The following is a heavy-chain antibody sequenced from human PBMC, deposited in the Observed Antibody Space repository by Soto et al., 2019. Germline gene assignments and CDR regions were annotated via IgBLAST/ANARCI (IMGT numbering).Heavy chain of an antibody. D-gene: IGHD3-16*01. CDR3: ARHSSIRVGGHGMDV. J-gene: IGHJ6*02. V-gene: IGHV5-51*01. CDR1: GYSFTSYW. Sequence: EVQLVQSGAEVKKPGESLKISCKGSGYSFTSYWIGWVRQMPEKGLEWMGIIYPGDSDTRYSPSFQGQVTISADKSISTVFLQWTSLKASDTAMYYCARHSSIRVGGHGMDVWGQGTTVTVSS. CDR2: IYPGDSDT.